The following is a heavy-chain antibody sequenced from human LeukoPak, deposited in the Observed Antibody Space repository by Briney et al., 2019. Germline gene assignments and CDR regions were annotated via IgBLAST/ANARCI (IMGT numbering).Heavy chain of an antibody. Sequence: GGSLRLSCAASGFTFSSYGMHWVRQAPGKGLEWVAVISYDGSNKYYADSVKGRFTISRDNSKNTLYLQMNSLRAEDTAVYYCAKDRYFYYGSGSCLDYWGQGTLVTVSS. D-gene: IGHD3-10*01. J-gene: IGHJ4*02. CDR3: AKDRYFYYGSGSCLDY. V-gene: IGHV3-30*18. CDR1: GFTFSSYG. CDR2: ISYDGSNK.